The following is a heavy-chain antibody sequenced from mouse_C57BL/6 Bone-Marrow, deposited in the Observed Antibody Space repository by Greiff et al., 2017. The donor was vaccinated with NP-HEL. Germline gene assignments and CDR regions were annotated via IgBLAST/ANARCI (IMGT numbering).Heavy chain of an antibody. D-gene: IGHD2-4*01. V-gene: IGHV1-15*01. Sequence: VQVVESGAELVRPGASVTLSCKASGYTFTDYEMHWVKQTPVHGLEWIGAIDPETGGTAYNQKFKGKAILTADKSSSTAYMELRSLTSEDSAVYYCTRFDYDGESAYWGQGTTLTVSS. CDR2: IDPETGGT. CDR3: TRFDYDGESAY. CDR1: GYTFTDYE. J-gene: IGHJ2*01.